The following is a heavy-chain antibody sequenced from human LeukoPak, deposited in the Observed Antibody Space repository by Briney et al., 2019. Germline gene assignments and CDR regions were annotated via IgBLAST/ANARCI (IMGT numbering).Heavy chain of an antibody. CDR1: GGSISSYY. V-gene: IGHV4-4*07. CDR2: IYTSGST. D-gene: IGHD3-3*01. J-gene: IGHJ6*03. Sequence: KPSETLSLTCTVSGGSISSYYWSWIRQPAGKGLEWIGRIYTSGSTNYNPSLKSRVTMSVDTSKNQFSLKLSSVTAADTAVYYCARDRRAPYYDFRSGYIDHYYMDVWGKGTTVTVSS. CDR3: ARDRRAPYYDFRSGYIDHYYMDV.